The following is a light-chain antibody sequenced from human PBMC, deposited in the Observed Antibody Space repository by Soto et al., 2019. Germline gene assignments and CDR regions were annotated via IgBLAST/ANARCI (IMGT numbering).Light chain of an antibody. CDR2: HND. CDR1: SSNIGNNY. CDR3: GTWDSTLSSDV. J-gene: IGLJ3*02. Sequence: QSVLTQPPSVSAAPGLKVTISCSGSSSNIGNNYVSWYQQFPGTAPKVIIFHNDERPSGTPDRFSGSKSGTSATLVITELQTGDEADYYCGTWDSTLSSDVFGGGTKLTVL. V-gene: IGLV1-51*01.